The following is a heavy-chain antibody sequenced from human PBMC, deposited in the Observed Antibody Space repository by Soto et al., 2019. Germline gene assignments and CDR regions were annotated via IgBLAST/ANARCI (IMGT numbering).Heavy chain of an antibody. CDR2: MNPNSGNT. CDR3: ARAGGYSSGWWDGGDYYMDV. D-gene: IGHD6-19*01. V-gene: IGHV1-8*01. J-gene: IGHJ6*03. Sequence: QVQLVQSGAEVKKPGASVKVSCKASGYTFTSYDINWVRQATGQGLEWMGWMNPNSGNTGYAQKFQGRVTMTWNTSISTAYMELSSLRSEDTAVYYCARAGGYSSGWWDGGDYYMDVWGKGTTVTVSS. CDR1: GYTFTSYD.